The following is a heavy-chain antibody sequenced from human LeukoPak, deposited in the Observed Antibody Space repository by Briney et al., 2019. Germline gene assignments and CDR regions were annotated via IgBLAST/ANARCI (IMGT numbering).Heavy chain of an antibody. CDR1: GYTFTGYY. J-gene: IGHJ4*02. D-gene: IGHD5-18*01. Sequence: ASVKVSCKTSGYTFTGYYMHWVRQAPGQGLEWMGWIHPHTGRTDYSQTFQGRVTMSRDTSITTAYVEVRSLRSDDTAVYYCTRAGYSYGPDYWGQGTLVTVSS. CDR3: TRAGYSYGPDY. V-gene: IGHV1-2*02. CDR2: IHPHTGRT.